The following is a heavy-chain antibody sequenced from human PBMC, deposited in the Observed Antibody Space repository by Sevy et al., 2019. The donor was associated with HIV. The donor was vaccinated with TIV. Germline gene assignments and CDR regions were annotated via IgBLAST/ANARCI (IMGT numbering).Heavy chain of an antibody. CDR1: GGSISSSSYY. J-gene: IGHJ6*02. Sequence: SETLSLTCTVSGGSISSSSYYWGWIRQPPGKGLEWIGSIYYSGSTYYNPSLKSRVTISVDTSKNQFSLKLSSVTAADTAVYYCASENCGGDCYPLYYYYGMDVWGQGTTVTVSS. CDR2: IYYSGST. CDR3: ASENCGGDCYPLYYYYGMDV. D-gene: IGHD2-21*01. V-gene: IGHV4-39*01.